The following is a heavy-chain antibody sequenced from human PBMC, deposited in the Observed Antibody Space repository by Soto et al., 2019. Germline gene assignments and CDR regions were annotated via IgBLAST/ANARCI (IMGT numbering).Heavy chain of an antibody. D-gene: IGHD3-10*01. CDR3: AREVRGFDT. V-gene: IGHV4-59*01. J-gene: IGHJ3*02. Sequence: SETLSLTCNVSCGSISGYYWSWIRQPPGKGLEWIGYLYFSGSTKYNPSLKSRVTISVDTSKNQFSLKLDSVTAADTAVYYCAREVRGFDTWGQGTMVTVSS. CDR1: CGSISGYY. CDR2: LYFSGST.